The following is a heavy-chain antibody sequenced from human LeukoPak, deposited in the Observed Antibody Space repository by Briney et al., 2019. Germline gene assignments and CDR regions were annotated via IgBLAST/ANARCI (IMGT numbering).Heavy chain of an antibody. CDR2: ISAYNGNT. Sequence: ASVKVSCKASGYTFTSYGISWVRQAPGQGLEWMGWISAYNGNTNYAQKLQGRVTMTTDTSTSTAYMELRSLRSDDTAVYYCARGYAYYYDSSGGGGWDYWGQGTLVTVSS. V-gene: IGHV1-18*01. J-gene: IGHJ4*02. CDR1: GYTFTSYG. D-gene: IGHD3-22*01. CDR3: ARGYAYYYDSSGGGGWDY.